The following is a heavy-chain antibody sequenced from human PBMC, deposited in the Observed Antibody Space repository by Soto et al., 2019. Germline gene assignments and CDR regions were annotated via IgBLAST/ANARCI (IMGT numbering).Heavy chain of an antibody. Sequence: SETLSLTCAVYGGSFSGYYWSWIRQPPGKGLEWIGEINHSGSTNYNPSLKSRVTISVDTSKNQFSLKLSSVTAADTAVYYCARGGYQGDLDAFDIWGQGTMVTVSS. V-gene: IGHV4-34*01. CDR1: GGSFSGYY. J-gene: IGHJ3*02. CDR2: INHSGST. CDR3: ARGGYQGDLDAFDI. D-gene: IGHD3-16*01.